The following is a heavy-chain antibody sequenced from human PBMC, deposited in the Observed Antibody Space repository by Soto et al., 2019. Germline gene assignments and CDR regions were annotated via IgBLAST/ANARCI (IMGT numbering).Heavy chain of an antibody. D-gene: IGHD3-10*01. CDR3: ARDPYSYGSGSSFDY. CDR2: ISYDGSNK. CDR1: GFTFSYYV. J-gene: IGHJ4*02. V-gene: IGHV3-30-3*01. Sequence: ESGGGVVQPGRSLRLSCAASGFTFSYYVMYWVRQAPGKGLEWVAVISYDGSNKYYADSVKGRFTISRDNSKNTLYLQMNSLRAEDTAVYYCARDPYSYGSGSSFDYWGQGTLVTVSS.